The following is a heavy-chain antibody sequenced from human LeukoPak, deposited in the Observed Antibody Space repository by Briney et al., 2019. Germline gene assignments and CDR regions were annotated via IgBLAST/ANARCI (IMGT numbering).Heavy chain of an antibody. CDR1: GFTFSSYN. Sequence: NPGGSLRLSCAASGFTFSSYNMNWVRQAPGKGLEWIGEINHSESTNYNPSLKSRVTISIDTSKNQFSLKLSSVTAADTAVYYCARSDPPWGDYGGNSGQAFDIWGQGTMVIVSS. V-gene: IGHV4-34*01. CDR2: INHSEST. D-gene: IGHD4-23*01. J-gene: IGHJ3*02. CDR3: ARSDPPWGDYGGNSGQAFDI.